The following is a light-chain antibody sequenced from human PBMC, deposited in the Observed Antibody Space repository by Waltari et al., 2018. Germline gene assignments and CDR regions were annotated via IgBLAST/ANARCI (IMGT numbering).Light chain of an antibody. CDR2: DVT. CDR3: SSWTTSDTRKVI. J-gene: IGLJ2*01. V-gene: IGLV2-14*03. Sequence: QSALTPPAPVSGSPGQSITTPCPGTSGDVGGYAYVPWYQQHPGKAPTPVIYDVTNRPSGISDRFSGSKSGTTASLSISGLQAEDEADYFCSSWTTSDTRKVIFGGGTKLTVL. CDR1: SGDVGGYAY.